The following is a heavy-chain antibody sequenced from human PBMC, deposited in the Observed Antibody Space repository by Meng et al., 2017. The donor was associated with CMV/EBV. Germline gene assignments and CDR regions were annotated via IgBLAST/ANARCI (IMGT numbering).Heavy chain of an antibody. CDR3: ARTRDVLRFLEWLLPIDY. J-gene: IGHJ4*02. D-gene: IGHD3-3*01. CDR2: ISYDGSNE. V-gene: IGHV3-30*04. CDR1: GFTFSTYA. Sequence: GGSLRPSCAASGFTFSTYAMHWVRQAPGKGLEWVAVISYDGSNEYYADSVKGRFTISRDNSKNTLYLQMNSLRAEDTAVYYCARTRDVLRFLEWLLPIDYWGQGTLVTVSS.